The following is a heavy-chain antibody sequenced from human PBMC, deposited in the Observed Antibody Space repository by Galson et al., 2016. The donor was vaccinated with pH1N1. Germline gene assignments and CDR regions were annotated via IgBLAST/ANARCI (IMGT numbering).Heavy chain of an antibody. CDR1: GTSISSGSYY. Sequence: TLSLTCTVSGTSISSGSYYWSWIRQPAGKGLEWIGHIHTSGSTNYNPPLKSRVTISVDTSKNQFSLKVSSVTAADTAVYYCARDRSPARLYYWGQGTLVTVSS. V-gene: IGHV4-61*09. CDR2: IHTSGST. CDR3: ARDRSPARLYY. D-gene: IGHD2-2*01. J-gene: IGHJ4*02.